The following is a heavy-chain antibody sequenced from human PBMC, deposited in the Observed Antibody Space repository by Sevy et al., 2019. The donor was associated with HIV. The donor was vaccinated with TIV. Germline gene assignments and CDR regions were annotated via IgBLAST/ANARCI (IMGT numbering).Heavy chain of an antibody. V-gene: IGHV3-64D*06. CDR1: GFTFSSYT. CDR3: VKGRSGSYYAEYFQH. D-gene: IGHD1-26*01. CDR2: ISSNGGST. Sequence: GGSLRLSCSASGFTFSSYTMHWVRQAPGKGLEHVSAISSNGGSTYYADSVKGRFTISRDNSKNTLYLQISSLRAEDTAVYYCVKGRSGSYYAEYFQHWGQGTLVTVSS. J-gene: IGHJ1*01.